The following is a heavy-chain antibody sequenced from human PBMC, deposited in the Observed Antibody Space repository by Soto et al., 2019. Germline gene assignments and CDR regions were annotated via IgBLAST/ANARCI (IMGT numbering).Heavy chain of an antibody. V-gene: IGHV3-48*03. CDR3: ESRGLLGSYYYGLDV. Sequence: GGSLRLSFAASGFIFSNYEMNWVRQAPGKGLEWVSYISSASSTIYYADSVKGRFTISRDNAKNSLYLEMNSLRAEDTAVYYCESRGLLGSYYYGLDVWGQGTTVTVS. CDR2: ISSASSTI. J-gene: IGHJ6*02. CDR1: GFIFSNYE. D-gene: IGHD3-10*01.